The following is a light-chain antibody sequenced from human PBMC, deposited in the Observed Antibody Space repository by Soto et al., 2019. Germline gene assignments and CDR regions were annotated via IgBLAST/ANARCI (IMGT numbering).Light chain of an antibody. J-gene: IGLJ1*01. CDR3: CSYVSSKTYV. V-gene: IGLV2-14*01. Sequence: QSVLTQPAYVFGPPGQSITMYCTGTRTDVGGYNFVSWYQQHPGKAPKLIIYEVSNRPSGVSNRFSGSKSDNTASLTISGLQAEDEADYYCCSYVSSKTYVFGTGTKVTVL. CDR1: RTDVGGYNF. CDR2: EVS.